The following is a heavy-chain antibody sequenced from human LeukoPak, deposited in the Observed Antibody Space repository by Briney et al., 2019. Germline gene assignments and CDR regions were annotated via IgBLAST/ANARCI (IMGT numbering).Heavy chain of an antibody. D-gene: IGHD6-19*01. CDR2: IYTSGST. V-gene: IGHV4-59*10. Sequence: SETLSLTCAVYGGSFSGYYWSWIRQPAGKGLEWIGRIYTSGSTNYNPSLKSRVTISVDTSKNQFSLKLSSVTAADTAVYYCARGAVAGPYDYWGQGTLVTVSS. CDR1: GGSFSGYY. CDR3: ARGAVAGPYDY. J-gene: IGHJ4*02.